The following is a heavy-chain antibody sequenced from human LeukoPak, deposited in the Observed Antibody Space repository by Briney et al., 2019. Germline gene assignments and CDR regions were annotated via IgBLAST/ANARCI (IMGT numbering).Heavy chain of an antibody. J-gene: IGHJ4*02. CDR2: ISSGGSTI. V-gene: IGHV3-48*03. CDR1: AFTFSTYE. D-gene: IGHD3-22*01. Sequence: GGSLRLSCAASAFTFSTYEMNWVRQAPGKGLEWVSYISSGGSTIYYADSVKGRFTISRDNAKKSLHLQMNSLRAEDTAVYYCAREYAYYYDSSGYLFDYWGQGILVTVSS. CDR3: AREYAYYYDSSGYLFDY.